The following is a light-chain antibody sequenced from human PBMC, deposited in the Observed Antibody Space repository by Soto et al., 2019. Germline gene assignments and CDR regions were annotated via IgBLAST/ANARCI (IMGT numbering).Light chain of an antibody. J-gene: IGKJ5*01. CDR1: QGISNF. CDR3: QQLNSYPT. Sequence: IQLTQSPSSLSASVGDRVTITCRASQGISNFLAWYQQKPGKAPKLLIYVASTLHSGVPSRCSGSGAGTDFTLTISSLQPEDFATYYCQQLNSYPTFGQGTRLEIK. CDR2: VAS. V-gene: IGKV1-9*01.